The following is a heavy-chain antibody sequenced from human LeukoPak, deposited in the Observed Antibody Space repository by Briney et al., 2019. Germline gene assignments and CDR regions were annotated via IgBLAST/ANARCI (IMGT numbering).Heavy chain of an antibody. V-gene: IGHV3-66*01. CDR1: EFSVGSNY. J-gene: IGHJ3*02. D-gene: IGHD4-17*01. CDR3: AREYGDLYAFDI. CDR2: IYSGGST. Sequence: GSLRLSCAASEFSVGSNYMTWVRQAPGKGLEWVSLIYSGGSTYYADSVKGRFTISRDNSKNTLYLQMNSLRAEDTAVYYCAREYGDLYAFDIWGQGTMVTVSS.